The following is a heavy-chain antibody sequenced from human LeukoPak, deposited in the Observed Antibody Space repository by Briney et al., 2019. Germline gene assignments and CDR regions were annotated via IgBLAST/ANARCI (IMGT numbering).Heavy chain of an antibody. CDR2: ISYDGNNR. CDR1: GFTFNDYA. J-gene: IGHJ4*02. Sequence: GRSLRLSCAASGFTFNDYAMHWVRQAPGRGLEWVALISYDGNNRYYADSVKGRFTISRDNSKNTLYLHMNSLRGEDTAIYSCARAPYRSGWYYFDFWGQGTLVTVSS. CDR3: ARAPYRSGWYYFDF. D-gene: IGHD6-19*01. V-gene: IGHV3-30-3*01.